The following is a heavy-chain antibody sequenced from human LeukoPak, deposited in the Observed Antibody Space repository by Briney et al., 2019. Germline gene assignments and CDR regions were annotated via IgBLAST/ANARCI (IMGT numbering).Heavy chain of an antibody. J-gene: IGHJ4*02. D-gene: IGHD3-9*01. Sequence: GGSLRLSCAASGFTFSSYAMHWVRQAPGKGLEWVAVISYDGSNKYYADSVKGRFTISRDNSKNTLYLQMNSLRAEDTAVYYCAKDALPGLTGYFDYWGQGTLVTVSS. CDR1: GFTFSSYA. CDR2: ISYDGSNK. CDR3: AKDALPGLTGYFDY. V-gene: IGHV3-30-3*01.